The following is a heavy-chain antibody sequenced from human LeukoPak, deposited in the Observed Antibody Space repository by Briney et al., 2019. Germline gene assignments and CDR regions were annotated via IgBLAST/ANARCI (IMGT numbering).Heavy chain of an antibody. Sequence: GESLRISCKGSGYSFTSYWISWVRQMPGKGLEWMGRIDPSDSYTNYSPSFQGHVTISADKSISTAYLQWSSLKASDTAMYYCARQSANYDYVWGSYRYWYYFDYWGQGTLVTVSS. J-gene: IGHJ4*02. D-gene: IGHD3-16*02. CDR1: GYSFTSYW. V-gene: IGHV5-10-1*01. CDR2: IDPSDSYT. CDR3: ARQSANYDYVWGSYRYWYYFDY.